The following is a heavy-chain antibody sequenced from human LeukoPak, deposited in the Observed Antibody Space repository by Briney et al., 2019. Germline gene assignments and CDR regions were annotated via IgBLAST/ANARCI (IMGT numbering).Heavy chain of an antibody. CDR3: ARDNYDSSTPYYFDY. Sequence: GGSLRLSCAASGFTFSSYAIHWVRQAPGKGLEWVAFIQYDGSDKYYADSVKGRFTISRDNSKNTLYLQMYSLRAEDTAVYYCARDNYDSSTPYYFDYWGQGTLVTVSS. CDR2: IQYDGSDK. V-gene: IGHV3-30*02. D-gene: IGHD3-22*01. J-gene: IGHJ4*02. CDR1: GFTFSSYA.